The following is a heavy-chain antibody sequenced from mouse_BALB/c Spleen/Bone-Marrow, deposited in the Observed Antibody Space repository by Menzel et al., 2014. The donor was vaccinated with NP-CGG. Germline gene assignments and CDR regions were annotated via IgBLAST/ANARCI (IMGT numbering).Heavy chain of an antibody. CDR3: ARDMGGLLFDY. CDR2: IRNKAYSYTT. V-gene: IGHV7-3*02. J-gene: IGHJ2*01. D-gene: IGHD2-3*01. CDR1: GFTFTDYY. Sequence: DVKLVESGGGLVQPGGSLRLSCAPSGFTFTDYYMNWVRQPPGKALEWLGFIRNKAYSYTTEYSASVKGRFTISRDNSQSILYLQMNTLRAEDSATYYCARDMGGLLFDYWGQGTTLTVSS.